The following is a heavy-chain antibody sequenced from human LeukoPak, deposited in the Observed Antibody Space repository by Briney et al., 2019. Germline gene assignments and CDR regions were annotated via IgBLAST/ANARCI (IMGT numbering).Heavy chain of an antibody. J-gene: IGHJ1*01. Sequence: SETLSLTCAVSGGSISSGGYSWSWIRQPPGKGLEWIGYIYHSGSTYYNPSLKSRVTISVDRSKNQFSLKLSSVTDADTAVYYCARGEAGYPRHFQHWGQGTLVTVSS. CDR2: IYHSGST. CDR3: ARGEAGYPRHFQH. D-gene: IGHD3-9*01. CDR1: GGSISSGGYS. V-gene: IGHV4-30-2*01.